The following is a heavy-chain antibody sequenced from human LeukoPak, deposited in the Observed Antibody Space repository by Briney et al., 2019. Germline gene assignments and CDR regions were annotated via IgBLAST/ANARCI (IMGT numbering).Heavy chain of an antibody. CDR3: ARSSYDSSGYYPDY. V-gene: IGHV1-18*01. CDR1: GYTFTSYG. CDR2: ISAYNGNT. J-gene: IGHJ4*02. D-gene: IGHD3-22*01. Sequence: ASVKVSCKASGYTFTSYGISWVRQAPGQGLEWMGWISAYNGNTNYAQKLQGRVTMTTDTSTSTAYMELSSLRSEDTAVYYCARSSYDSSGYYPDYWGQGTLVTVSS.